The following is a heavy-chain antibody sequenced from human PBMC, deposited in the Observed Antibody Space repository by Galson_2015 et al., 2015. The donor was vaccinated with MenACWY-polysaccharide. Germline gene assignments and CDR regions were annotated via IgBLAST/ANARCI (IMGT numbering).Heavy chain of an antibody. V-gene: IGHV3-33*01. J-gene: IGHJ3*02. Sequence: SLRLSCAASGFSFSTYGMHWVRQAPGKGLEWGAVIWSGGRNQYYADSVRGRFTISRDDSKNTVSLQMNSLRPEDMAVYYCVRARGPFDAFDIWGQATVVTVSS. CDR1: GFSFSTYG. CDR2: IWSGGRNQ. D-gene: IGHD3-10*01. CDR3: VRARGPFDAFDI.